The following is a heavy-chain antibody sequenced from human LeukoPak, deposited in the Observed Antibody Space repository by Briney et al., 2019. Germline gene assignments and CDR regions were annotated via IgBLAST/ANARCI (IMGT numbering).Heavy chain of an antibody. CDR2: IYYSGRV. J-gene: IGHJ6*02. CDR3: ARVVPAATYGYGMDV. V-gene: IGHV4-39*01. CDR1: GGSISSSSYY. Sequence: PSETLSLTCTVSGGSISSSSYYWGWIRQPPGKGLEWIGSIYYSGRVYYNPSLKSRVTISVDTSKNQFSLKLTSVTAADTAVYYCARVVPAATYGYGMDVWGQGTTVTVSS. D-gene: IGHD2-2*01.